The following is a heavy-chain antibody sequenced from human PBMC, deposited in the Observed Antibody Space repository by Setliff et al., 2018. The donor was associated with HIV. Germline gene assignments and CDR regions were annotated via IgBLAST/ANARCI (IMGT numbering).Heavy chain of an antibody. J-gene: IGHJ4*02. CDR2: IYNGGAS. CDR3: ARVSRGDGDSHRWWILKGLDY. V-gene: IGHV4-39*07. D-gene: IGHD2-8*02. Sequence: PSETLSLTCVVSGDSIISGSYYWGWIRQPPGKGLEWLGTIYNGGASHYNPSLKSRVIIFLDPSKSQFSLKMRSVTAADTAVYYCARVSRGDGDSHRWWILKGLDYWGQGTLVTVSS. CDR1: GDSIISGSYY.